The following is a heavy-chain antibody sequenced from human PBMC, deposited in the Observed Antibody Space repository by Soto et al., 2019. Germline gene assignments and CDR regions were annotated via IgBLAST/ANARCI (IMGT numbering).Heavy chain of an antibody. CDR3: QAEDGIRDTVPVSAFLLNRSSDL. CDR2: IKQDGSEK. Sequence: KGLEWVANIKQDGSEKYYVDSVKGRFTISRDNAKNSLYLQMNSLRAEDTAVFFFQAEDGIRDTVPVSAFLLNRSSDL. V-gene: IGHV3-7*01. D-gene: IGHD2-15*01. J-gene: IGHJ2*01.